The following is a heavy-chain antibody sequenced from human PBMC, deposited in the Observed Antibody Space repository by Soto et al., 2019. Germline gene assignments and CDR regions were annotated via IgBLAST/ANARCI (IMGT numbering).Heavy chain of an antibody. D-gene: IGHD2-8*01. V-gene: IGHV4-59*08. J-gene: IGHJ5*02. Sequence: QVQLQESGPGLVKTSETLSLTCTVSGGSISNNYWSWIRQPPGKGLEWIGYIYHSGYTNSNPSLRSRGAISVDTSKNHFSLNLTSVTAAATAIYCCARQLFPRGFDPEWYHWFDPWGQGTLVTGSS. CDR3: ARQLFPRGFDPEWYHWFDP. CDR1: GGSISNNY. CDR2: IYHSGYT.